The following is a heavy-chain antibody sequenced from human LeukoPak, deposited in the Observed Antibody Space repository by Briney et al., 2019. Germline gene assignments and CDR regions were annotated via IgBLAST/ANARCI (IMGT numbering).Heavy chain of an antibody. CDR2: IYYSGST. D-gene: IGHD2-15*01. J-gene: IGHJ4*02. V-gene: IGHV4-59*01. CDR3: ATHPPKLCTGGSCSDY. CDR1: GGSISSYS. Sequence: SETLSLTCTVSGGSISSYSWSWIRQPPGKGLEWIGYIYYSGSTNYNPSLKSRVTISIDTSKNQFTLKLSSVTAADTAVYYCATHPPKLCTGGSCSDYWGQGTLVTVSS.